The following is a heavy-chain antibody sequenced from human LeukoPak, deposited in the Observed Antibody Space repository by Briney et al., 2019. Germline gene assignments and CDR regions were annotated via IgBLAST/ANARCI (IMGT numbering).Heavy chain of an antibody. J-gene: IGHJ4*02. CDR3: ARDDTLDY. CDR2: IGSAGET. Sequence: GGSLRLSCLASGFTFNRYDMHWVRHAIGKGLEWVSGIGSAGETYYADSLKGRYTISREDAKNSVYLQMNNLGVGDTAVYYCARDDTLDYWGQGTLVTVSS. V-gene: IGHV3-13*01. CDR1: GFTFNRYD.